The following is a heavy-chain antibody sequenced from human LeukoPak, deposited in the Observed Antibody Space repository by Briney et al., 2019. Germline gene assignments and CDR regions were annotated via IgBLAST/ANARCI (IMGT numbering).Heavy chain of an antibody. D-gene: IGHD3-10*01. CDR3: ARDRPLDADDYYGFYYFDY. V-gene: IGHV1-2*02. CDR2: INPNSGGT. J-gene: IGHJ4*02. CDR1: GYTFTSYY. Sequence: ASVKVSCKASGYTFTSYYMHWVRQAPGQGLGWMGWINPNSGGTNHAQKFQGRVTMTRDTSISTAYMELSRLRSDDTAVYYCARDRPLDADDYYGFYYFDYWGQGTLVTVSS.